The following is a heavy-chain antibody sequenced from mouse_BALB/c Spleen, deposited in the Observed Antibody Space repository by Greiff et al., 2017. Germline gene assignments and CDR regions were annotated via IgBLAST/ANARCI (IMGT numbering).Heavy chain of an antibody. V-gene: IGHV1S81*02. CDR2: INPSNGGT. CDR1: GYTFTSYY. Sequence: QVQLQQSGAELVKPGASVKLSCKASGYTFTSYYMYWVKQRPGQGLEWIGEINPSNGGTNFNEKFKSKATLTVDKSSSTAYMQLSSPTSEDSAVYYCARTMTPYAMDYWGQGTSVTVSS. D-gene: IGHD2-4*01. CDR3: ARTMTPYAMDY. J-gene: IGHJ4*01.